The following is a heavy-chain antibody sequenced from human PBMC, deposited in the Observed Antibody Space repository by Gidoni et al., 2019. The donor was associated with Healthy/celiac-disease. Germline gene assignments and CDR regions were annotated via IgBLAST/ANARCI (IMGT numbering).Heavy chain of an antibody. CDR1: GFTFSSYA. CDR3: ARSPNDAFDI. CDR2: ISYDGSNK. J-gene: IGHJ3*02. V-gene: IGHV3-30-3*01. Sequence: QVQLVESGGGVVQPVRSLRLSCAASGFTFSSYAMHWVRQAPGKGLEWVAVISYDGSNKYYADSVKGRFTISRDNSKNTLYLQMNSLRAEDTAVYYCARSPNDAFDIWGQGTMVTVSS.